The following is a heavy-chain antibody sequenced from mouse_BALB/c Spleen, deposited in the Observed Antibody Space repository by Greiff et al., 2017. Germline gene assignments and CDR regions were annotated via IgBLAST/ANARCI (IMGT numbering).Heavy chain of an antibody. J-gene: IGHJ3*01. CDR3: ARQGDYYGSAWFAY. V-gene: IGHV5-12-1*01. Sequence: EVKLVESGGGLVKPGGSLKLSCAASGFAFSSYDMSWVRQTPEKRLEWVAYISSGGGSTYYPDTVKGRFTISRDNAKNTLYLQMSSLKSEDTAMYYCARQGDYYGSAWFAYWGQGTLVTVSA. CDR2: ISSGGGST. CDR1: GFAFSSYD. D-gene: IGHD2-1*01.